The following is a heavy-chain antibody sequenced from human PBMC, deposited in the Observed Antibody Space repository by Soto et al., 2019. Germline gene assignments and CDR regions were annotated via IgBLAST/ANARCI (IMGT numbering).Heavy chain of an antibody. J-gene: IGHJ6*03. CDR2: INPNSGGT. V-gene: IGHV1-2*04. CDR1: GYTFTGYY. Sequence: GASVKVSCKASGYTFTGYYMHWVRQAPGQGLEWMGWINPNSGGTNYAQKFQGWVTMTRDTSISTAYMELSRLRSDDTAVYYCARAALDYYYYMDVWGKGTTVTVSS. CDR3: ARAALDYYYYMDV.